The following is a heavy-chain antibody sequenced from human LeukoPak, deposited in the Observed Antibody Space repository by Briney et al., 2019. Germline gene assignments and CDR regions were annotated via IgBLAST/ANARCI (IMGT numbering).Heavy chain of an antibody. J-gene: IGHJ1*01. CDR1: GFTFSSYG. V-gene: IGHV3-33*01. Sequence: QTGGSLRLSCAAPGFTFSSYGMHWVRQAPGKGLEWVAVIWYDGSNKYYADSVKGRFTISRDNSKNTLYLQMNSLRAEDTAVYYCARDSGGIAAAGKRYFQHWGQGTLVTVSS. D-gene: IGHD6-13*01. CDR2: IWYDGSNK. CDR3: ARDSGGIAAAGKRYFQH.